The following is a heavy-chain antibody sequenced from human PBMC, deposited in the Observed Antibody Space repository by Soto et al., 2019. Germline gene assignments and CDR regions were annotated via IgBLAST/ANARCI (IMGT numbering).Heavy chain of an antibody. J-gene: IGHJ6*02. Sequence: GGSLRLSCAASGFTFSSYGMHWVRQAPGKGLEWVAVISYDGSNKYYADSVKGRFTISRDNSKNTLYLQMNSLRAEDTAVYYCAKDRYYYDIRGMDVWGQGTTVTVS. D-gene: IGHD3-22*01. CDR1: GFTFSSYG. CDR2: ISYDGSNK. V-gene: IGHV3-30*18. CDR3: AKDRYYYDIRGMDV.